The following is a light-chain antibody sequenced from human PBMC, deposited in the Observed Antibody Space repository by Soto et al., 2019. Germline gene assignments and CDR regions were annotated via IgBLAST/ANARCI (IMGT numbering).Light chain of an antibody. J-gene: IGLJ3*02. CDR1: SSNIGAGYD. Sequence: QSVLTQPPSVSGAPGQRVAISCTGSSSNIGAGYDVQWYQQLPGTAPKLLMYGDTNRPSGVPDRFSGSKSGTSASLAITGLQAEDEADYYCQSYDSSLSSRVFGGGTKVTVL. CDR2: GDT. V-gene: IGLV1-40*01. CDR3: QSYDSSLSSRV.